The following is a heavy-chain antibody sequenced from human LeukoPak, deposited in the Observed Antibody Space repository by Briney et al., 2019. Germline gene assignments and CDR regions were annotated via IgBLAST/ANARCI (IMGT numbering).Heavy chain of an antibody. D-gene: IGHD2-2*01. V-gene: IGHV1-18*01. CDR1: GYTFTSYG. CDR3: ARCLGYCSSTSCYVGRYFDY. J-gene: IGHJ4*02. CDR2: ISAYNGNT. Sequence: ASVKVSCKASGYTFTSYGISWVRQAPGQGLEWMGWISAYNGNTNYAQKLQGRVTMTTDTSTSTAYMELRSLRSDDTAVYYCARCLGYCSSTSCYVGRYFDYWGQGTLVTVSS.